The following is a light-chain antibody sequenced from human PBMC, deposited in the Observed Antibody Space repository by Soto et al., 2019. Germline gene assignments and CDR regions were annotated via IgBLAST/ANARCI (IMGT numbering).Light chain of an antibody. CDR1: QTISNW. V-gene: IGKV1-5*03. Sequence: PMTQSPSTMYALVGDRVTITCRASQTISNWLAWYQVKPGKAPKLLMHEASSLESGVPSRFSGSASGTEFTLTISSLQAEDSAVYHCHQYSNKFQTFGQGTEVDI. CDR2: EAS. J-gene: IGKJ1*01. CDR3: HQYSNKFQT.